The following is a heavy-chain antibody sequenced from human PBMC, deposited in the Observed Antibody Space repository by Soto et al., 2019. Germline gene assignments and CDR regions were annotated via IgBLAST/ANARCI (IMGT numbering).Heavy chain of an antibody. CDR1: GGTFSSYA. Sequence: QVQLVQSGAEVKKPGSSVKVSCKASGGTFSSYAISWVRQAPGQGLEWMGGIIPIFGTANYAQKFQGRVTITADESTSTAYMELSSLRSADTAVYYCARDRWQLAAVYYYYGMDVWGQGTTVTVSS. V-gene: IGHV1-69*01. D-gene: IGHD6-6*01. CDR2: IIPIFGTA. J-gene: IGHJ6*02. CDR3: ARDRWQLAAVYYYYGMDV.